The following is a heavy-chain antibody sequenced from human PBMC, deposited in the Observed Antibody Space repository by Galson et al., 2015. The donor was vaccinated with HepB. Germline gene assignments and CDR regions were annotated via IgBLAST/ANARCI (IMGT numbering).Heavy chain of an antibody. Sequence: SVKVSCKASGYTFTSYDINWVRQATGQGLEWMGWMNPNSGNTGYAQKFQGRVTMTRNTSISTAYMELSSLRSEDTAVYYCARGQGYCSSTSCYGEGYYYYYGMDVWGQGTTVTVSS. CDR1: GYTFTSYD. V-gene: IGHV1-8*01. J-gene: IGHJ6*02. D-gene: IGHD2-2*01. CDR3: ARGQGYCSSTSCYGEGYYYYYGMDV. CDR2: MNPNSGNT.